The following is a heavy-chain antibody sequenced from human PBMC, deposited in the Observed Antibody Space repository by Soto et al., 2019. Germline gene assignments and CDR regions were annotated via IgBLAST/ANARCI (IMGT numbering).Heavy chain of an antibody. D-gene: IGHD4-4*01. CDR2: ISGSGGST. J-gene: IGHJ4*02. CDR1: GFTFSSYA. CDR3: AKVLHDYSNMLDY. V-gene: IGHV3-23*01. Sequence: GGSLRLSCAASGFTFSSYAMSWVRQAPGKGLEWVSAISGSGGSTYYADPVKGRFTISRDNSKNTLYLQMNSLGAEDTAVYYCAKVLHDYSNMLDYWGQGTLVTVSS.